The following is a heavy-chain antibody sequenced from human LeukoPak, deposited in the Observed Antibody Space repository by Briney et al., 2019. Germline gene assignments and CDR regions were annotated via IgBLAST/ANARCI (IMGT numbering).Heavy chain of an antibody. Sequence: PSQTLSLTCTVSGGSISSGGYYWSWIRQHPGKGLEWIGYIYYSGSTYYNPSLKSRVTISVDTSKNQFSLKLSSVTAADTAVYYCARSLVGYYYMDVWGKGTTVTVSS. CDR1: GGSISSGGYY. D-gene: IGHD2-2*01. J-gene: IGHJ6*03. CDR3: ARSLVGYYYMDV. V-gene: IGHV4-31*03. CDR2: IYYSGST.